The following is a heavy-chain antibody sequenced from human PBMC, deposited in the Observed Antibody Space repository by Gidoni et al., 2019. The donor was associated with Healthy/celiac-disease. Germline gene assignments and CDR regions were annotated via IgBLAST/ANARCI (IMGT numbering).Heavy chain of an antibody. V-gene: IGHV4-34*01. D-gene: IGHD6-13*01. Sequence: QVQLQQWGAGLLKPAENLSLTCPVSGGSLSGYYWSWIRQPPGKGLEWIGEINHSGSTNYNPSLKSRVTISVDTSKNQFSLKLSSVTASDTAVYYCARVKIAAAGTPVYLGQGTLVTVSS. CDR1: GGSLSGYY. CDR2: INHSGST. CDR3: ARVKIAAAGTPVY. J-gene: IGHJ4*02.